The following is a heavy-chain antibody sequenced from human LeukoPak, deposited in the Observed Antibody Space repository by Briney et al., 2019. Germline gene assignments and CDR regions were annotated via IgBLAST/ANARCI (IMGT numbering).Heavy chain of an antibody. Sequence: PSETLSLTCTVSGGSISSGGYYWSWIRQHPGKGLEWIGYIYYSGSTYYNPSLKSRVTISVDTSKNQLSLKLSSVTAADTAVYYCASVRYSSSSIVDYWGQGTLVTVSS. J-gene: IGHJ4*02. CDR2: IYYSGST. V-gene: IGHV4-31*03. D-gene: IGHD6-6*01. CDR1: GGSISSGGYY. CDR3: ASVRYSSSSIVDY.